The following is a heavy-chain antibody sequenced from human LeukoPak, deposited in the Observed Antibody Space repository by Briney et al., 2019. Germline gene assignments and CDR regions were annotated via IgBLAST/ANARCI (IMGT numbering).Heavy chain of an antibody. Sequence: SETLSLTCTVSGYSISSGYYWGWIRQPPGKGLEWIGSIYHSGSTYYNPSLKSRVTISVDTSKNQFSLKLSSVTAADTAVYYCARILYSSSWYWFDPWGQGTLVTVSS. D-gene: IGHD6-13*01. J-gene: IGHJ5*02. CDR1: GYSISSGYY. CDR2: IYHSGST. V-gene: IGHV4-38-2*02. CDR3: ARILYSSSWYWFDP.